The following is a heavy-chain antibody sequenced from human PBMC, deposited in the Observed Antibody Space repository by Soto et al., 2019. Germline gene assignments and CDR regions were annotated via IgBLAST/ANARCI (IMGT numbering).Heavy chain of an antibody. D-gene: IGHD1-26*01. Sequence: QVQLVQSGAEVKKPGSSVKVSCKASGGTFSNYAISWVRQAPGQGLEWMGGIIPIFGTVNYAQKFRGRVTITTDESTSTAYMELSSLRPEDTAVYYCASDLRIVGASGFQHWGQGTLVTVSS. J-gene: IGHJ1*01. CDR1: GGTFSNYA. CDR2: IIPIFGTV. V-gene: IGHV1-69*01. CDR3: ASDLRIVGASGFQH.